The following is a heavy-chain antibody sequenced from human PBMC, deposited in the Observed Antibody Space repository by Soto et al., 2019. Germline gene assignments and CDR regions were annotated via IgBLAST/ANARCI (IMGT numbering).Heavy chain of an antibody. CDR2: IYYSGST. V-gene: IGHV4-31*03. CDR1: GGSISSGGYY. Sequence: NPSETLSLTCTVSGGSISSGGYYWSWIRQHPGKGLEWIGYIYYSGSTYYNPSLKSRVTISVDTSKNQFSLKLSSVTAADTAVYYCAIALRLGELSAFDYWGQGTLVTVSS. CDR3: AIALRLGELSAFDY. D-gene: IGHD3-16*02. J-gene: IGHJ4*02.